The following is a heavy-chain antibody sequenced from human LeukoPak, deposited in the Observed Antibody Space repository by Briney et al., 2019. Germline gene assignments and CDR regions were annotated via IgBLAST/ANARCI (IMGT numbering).Heavy chain of an antibody. CDR2: TNYSGST. Sequence: TLSLTCTVSGYSISSGYYYWSWILHPPGNGLEGIGYTNYSGSTYYNPSLKSRRTISLATSKNQFSLKLSSVTAADTAVYYCSRDDRSCSSTSCYPHYYYYMDVWGKGTPVTVSS. CDR3: SRDDRSCSSTSCYPHYYYYMDV. V-gene: IGHV4-30-4*08. CDR1: GYSISSGYYY. D-gene: IGHD2-2*01. J-gene: IGHJ6*03.